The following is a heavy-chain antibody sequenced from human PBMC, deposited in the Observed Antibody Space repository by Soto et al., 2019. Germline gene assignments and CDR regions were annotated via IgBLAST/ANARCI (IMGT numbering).Heavy chain of an antibody. V-gene: IGHV4-31*03. D-gene: IGHD3-16*01. Sequence: QVQLQESGPGLVKPSQTLSLTCTVSGASISRGGYYWSWVRQHPGKGLEWIGFIFYTGSTSCNPSLKRRVTMVVGTFKSQFSLEVRSGTAADTGIYYRARVYAVNYVWPFDLWGPGSLVTVSS. CDR2: IFYTGST. J-gene: IGHJ4*02. CDR1: GASISRGGYY. CDR3: ARVYAVNYVWPFDL.